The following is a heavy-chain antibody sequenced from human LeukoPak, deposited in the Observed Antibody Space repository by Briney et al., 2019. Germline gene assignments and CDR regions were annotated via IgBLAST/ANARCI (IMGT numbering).Heavy chain of an antibody. J-gene: IGHJ6*03. CDR2: INSDGSST. Sequence: GGSLRLSCAASGFTFSSYWMHWVRQAPGKGLVWVSRINSDGSSTSYADSVKGRFTISRDNSKNTLYLQMNSLRAEDTAVYYCAEGRRQSGGRYGGPNHYHFYKGGWGKGATVT. D-gene: IGHD3-10*01. CDR3: AEGRRQSGGRYGGPNHYHFYKGG. CDR1: GFTFSSYW. V-gene: IGHV3-74*01.